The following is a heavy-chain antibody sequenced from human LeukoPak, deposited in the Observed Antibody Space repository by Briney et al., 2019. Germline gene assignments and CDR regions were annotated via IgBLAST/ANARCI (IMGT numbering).Heavy chain of an antibody. CDR3: ARVASSSYYYYYYMDV. D-gene: IGHD6-6*01. V-gene: IGHV1-69*13. Sequence: ASVKVSCKASGYTFTSYYMHWVRQAPGQGLEWMGGIIPIFGTANYAQKFQGRVTITADESTSTAYMELSSLRSEDTAVYYCARVASSSYYYYYYMDVWGKGTTVTVSS. CDR2: IIPIFGTA. CDR1: GYTFTSYY. J-gene: IGHJ6*03.